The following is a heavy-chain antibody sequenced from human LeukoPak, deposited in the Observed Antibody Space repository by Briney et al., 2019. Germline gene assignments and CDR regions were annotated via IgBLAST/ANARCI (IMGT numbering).Heavy chain of an antibody. Sequence: ASVKVSCKASGYTFTSYGISWVRQAPGQELEWMGWISAYNGNTNYAQKLQGRVTITTDESTSTAYMELSSLRSEDTAVYYCARDMVDCGGDCSLDYWGQGTLVTVSS. CDR2: ISAYNGNT. CDR1: GYTFTSYG. J-gene: IGHJ4*02. V-gene: IGHV1-18*01. D-gene: IGHD2-21*01. CDR3: ARDMVDCGGDCSLDY.